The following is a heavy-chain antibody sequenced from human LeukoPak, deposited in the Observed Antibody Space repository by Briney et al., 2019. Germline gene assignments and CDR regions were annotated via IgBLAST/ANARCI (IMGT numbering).Heavy chain of an antibody. D-gene: IGHD2/OR15-2a*01. CDR3: ARASMVLYYFDY. Sequence: PGRSLRLSCAASGFTFSSYAMHWVRQAPGKGLEWVAVISYDGSNKYYADSVKGRFTISRDNSKNTLYLQMNSLRAEDTAVYYCARASMVLYYFDYWGQGTLVTVSS. V-gene: IGHV3-30*04. CDR2: ISYDGSNK. CDR1: GFTFSSYA. J-gene: IGHJ4*02.